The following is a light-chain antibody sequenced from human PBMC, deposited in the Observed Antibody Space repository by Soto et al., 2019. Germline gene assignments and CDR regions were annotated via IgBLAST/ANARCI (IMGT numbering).Light chain of an antibody. CDR3: CSYAGDLAL. V-gene: IGLV2-11*01. J-gene: IGLJ2*01. CDR1: SSDVGGYDF. Sequence: QSVLTQPRSVSGSPGQSVTISCTGTSSDVGGYDFVSWYQQHPGKAPKLMISDVSKRPSGVPDLFSGSKSGNTASLTISGLQAEDEADYYCCSYAGDLALFGGGTKVTVL. CDR2: DVS.